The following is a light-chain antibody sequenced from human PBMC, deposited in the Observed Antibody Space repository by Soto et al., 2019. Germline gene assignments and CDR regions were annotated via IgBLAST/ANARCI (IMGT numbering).Light chain of an antibody. J-gene: IGKJ5*01. CDR1: ESLLHTNGNNY. CDR2: DVS. CDR3: MQRTHVPIT. Sequence: DIVMTQSPLSLRVTPGEPASISCRSSESLLHTNGNNYLDWYLQKPGQSPQLLIYDVSNRFSGVPDRFSGSGSGTDFTLRISRVEAEDVGVYYCMQRTHVPITFGQGTRLEIK. V-gene: IGKV2D-29*02.